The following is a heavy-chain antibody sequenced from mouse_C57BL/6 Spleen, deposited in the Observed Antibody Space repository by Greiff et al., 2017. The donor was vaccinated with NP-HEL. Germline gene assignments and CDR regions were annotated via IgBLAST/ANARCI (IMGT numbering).Heavy chain of an antibody. Sequence: VKLVESGAELVKPGASVKISCKASGYAFSSYWMNWVKQRPGKGLEWIGQIYPGDGDTNYNGKFKGKATLTADKSSSTAYMQLSSLTSEDSAVYFCARRGAGTPWFAYWGQGTLVTVSA. CDR3: ARRGAGTPWFAY. V-gene: IGHV1-80*01. J-gene: IGHJ3*01. CDR1: GYAFSSYW. D-gene: IGHD3-3*01. CDR2: IYPGDGDT.